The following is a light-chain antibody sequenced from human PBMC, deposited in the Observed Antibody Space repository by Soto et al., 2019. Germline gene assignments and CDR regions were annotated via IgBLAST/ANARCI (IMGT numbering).Light chain of an antibody. CDR2: GAS. CDR1: ESVASNY. J-gene: IGKJ1*01. V-gene: IGKV3-20*01. Sequence: LLPQSHAPLSVSPGERAPLSCRASESVASNYLAWYPQKPGQAPRLLVYGASTRATGIPDRFSGSGSGQDGNLSITRLQPEEGAVDFGQQYGSSPWTAGQGNKVDIK. CDR3: QQYGSSPWT.